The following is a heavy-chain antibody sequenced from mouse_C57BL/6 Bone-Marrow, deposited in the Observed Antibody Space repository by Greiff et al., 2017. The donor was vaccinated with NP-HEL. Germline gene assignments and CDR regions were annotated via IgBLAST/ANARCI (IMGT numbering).Heavy chain of an antibody. D-gene: IGHD1-1*01. Sequence: QVQLKESGAELVRPGASVKLSCKASGYTFTDYYINWVKQRPGQGLEWIARIYPGSGNTYYNEKFKGKATLTAEKSSSTAYMQLSSLTSEDSAVYFCARSRILLRSLDYWGQGTTLTVSS. V-gene: IGHV1-76*01. CDR1: GYTFTDYY. J-gene: IGHJ2*01. CDR2: IYPGSGNT. CDR3: ARSRILLRSLDY.